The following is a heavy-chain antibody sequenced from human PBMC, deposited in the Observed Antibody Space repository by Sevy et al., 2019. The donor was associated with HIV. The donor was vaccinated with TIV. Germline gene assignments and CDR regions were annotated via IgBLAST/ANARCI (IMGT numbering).Heavy chain of an antibody. D-gene: IGHD1-26*01. Sequence: SETLSLTCTVFGGSITSLYWSWIRQPPGKGLEWIANIYYNGHINYNPSLKSRVTLSLDTSKNQFSLRLSSVTAADTAMYYCAGENAWGRGYSWGQGTLVTVSS. CDR2: IYYNGHI. V-gene: IGHV4-59*08. CDR1: GGSITSLY. J-gene: IGHJ4*02. CDR3: AGENAWGRGYS.